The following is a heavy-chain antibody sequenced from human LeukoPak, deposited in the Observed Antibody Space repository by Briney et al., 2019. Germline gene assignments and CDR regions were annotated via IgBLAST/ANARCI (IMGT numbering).Heavy chain of an antibody. Sequence: SETLSLTCAVSGYSISSGYNWGWIRQPPGKGLEWIGSIFHSGITYYNPSLKSRLTISLDTSNNHFSLKLSSVTAADTAVYYCARHSFRSGYYFDYWGQGTLVTVSS. CDR2: IFHSGIT. CDR3: ARHSFRSGYYFDY. CDR1: GYSISSGYN. V-gene: IGHV4-38-2*01. D-gene: IGHD6-25*01. J-gene: IGHJ4*02.